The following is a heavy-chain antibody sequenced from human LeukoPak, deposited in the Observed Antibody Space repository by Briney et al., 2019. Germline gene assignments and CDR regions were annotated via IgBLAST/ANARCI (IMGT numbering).Heavy chain of an antibody. J-gene: IGHJ6*02. CDR1: GFTFSSYA. V-gene: IGHV3-30*04. CDR3: ATGVNILTDPKSGLDV. CDR2: ISYDGSNK. D-gene: IGHD3-9*01. Sequence: GGSLRLSCAASGFTFSSYAMHWVRQAPGRGLEWVAVISYDGSNKYYADSVKGRFTISRDNSKNTLYLQMNSLRAEDTAVYYCATGVNILTDPKSGLDVWGQGTTVTVSS.